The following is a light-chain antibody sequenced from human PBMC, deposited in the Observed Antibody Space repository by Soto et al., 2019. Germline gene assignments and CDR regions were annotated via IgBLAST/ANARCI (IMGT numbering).Light chain of an antibody. CDR3: HQYYMWPPV. CDR1: ESVSSD. J-gene: IGKJ2*01. Sequence: EIVMTQSPATLSVSPGASATLFCRASESVSSDLAWYRQKPGQAPRLLIYYASIRATGIPARFSGSGSGTEFTLTINSLQSEDVAVYFCHQYYMWPPVFGQGTKLQI. V-gene: IGKV3-15*01. CDR2: YAS.